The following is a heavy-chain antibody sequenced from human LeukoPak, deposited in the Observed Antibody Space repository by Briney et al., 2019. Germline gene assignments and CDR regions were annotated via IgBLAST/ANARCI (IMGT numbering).Heavy chain of an antibody. CDR3: ARCPHYYDSSGYYVFDY. Sequence: GASVKVSCKASGYTFTGYYMHWVRQAPGQGLEWMGWINPNSGGTNYAQKFQGRVTMTRDTSISTAYMELSRLRSDDTAVYYCARCPHYYDSSGYYVFDYWGQGTLVTVSS. V-gene: IGHV1-2*02. J-gene: IGHJ4*02. CDR2: INPNSGGT. CDR1: GYTFTGYY. D-gene: IGHD3-22*01.